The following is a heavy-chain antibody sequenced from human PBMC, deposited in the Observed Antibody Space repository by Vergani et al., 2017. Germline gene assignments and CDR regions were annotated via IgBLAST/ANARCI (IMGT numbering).Heavy chain of an antibody. CDR2: IWYDGSNK. V-gene: IGHV3-33*06. CDR1: GFTFSSYG. D-gene: IGHD4-17*01. J-gene: IGHJ3*02. Sequence: QVQLVESGGGVVQPGRSLRLSCAASGFTFSSYGMHWVRQAPGKGLEWVAVIWYDGSNKYYADSVKGRFTISRDNSKNTLYLQMNSLRAEDTAVYYCAKGMREGGYGDLVAFDIWGQGTMVTVSS. CDR3: AKGMREGGYGDLVAFDI.